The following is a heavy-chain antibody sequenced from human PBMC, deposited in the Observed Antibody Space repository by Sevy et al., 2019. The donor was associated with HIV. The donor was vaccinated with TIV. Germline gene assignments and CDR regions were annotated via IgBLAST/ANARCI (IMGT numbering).Heavy chain of an antibody. V-gene: IGHV3-30-3*01. CDR3: ARVAVSYCTDDCYHRFDY. J-gene: IGHJ4*02. Sequence: GGSLRLSCAVSGFSFSHYAFHWVRQAPGKGLEWVSLISYDGTYKYYADSVKGRFTISRDNSKNTLDLQMNSLRGNDTAVDYCARVAVSYCTDDCYHRFDYWGPGALVTVSS. D-gene: IGHD2-21*02. CDR2: ISYDGTYK. CDR1: GFSFSHYA.